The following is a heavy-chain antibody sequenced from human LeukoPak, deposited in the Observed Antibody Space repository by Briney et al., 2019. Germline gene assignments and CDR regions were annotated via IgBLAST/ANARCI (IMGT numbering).Heavy chain of an antibody. CDR3: ATGTAAAGSDWFDP. J-gene: IGHJ5*02. V-gene: IGHV1-24*01. CDR2: FDPEDGET. D-gene: IGHD6-13*01. CDR1: GYTLTELS. Sequence: ASVKVSCKVSGYTLTELSMHWVRQAPGKGLEWMGGFDPEDGETIYAQKFQGRVTMTEDTSTDTAYMELSSLRSEDTAVYYCATGTAAAGSDWFDPWGQGTLVTVSS.